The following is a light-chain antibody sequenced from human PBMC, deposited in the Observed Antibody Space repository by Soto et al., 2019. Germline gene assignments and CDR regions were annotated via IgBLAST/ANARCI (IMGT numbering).Light chain of an antibody. V-gene: IGKV4-1*01. CDR3: HQYYSAPWT. CDR2: WAS. Sequence: DIVMTQSPDSLAVSLGERATINCKSSQSVLHSSNDKNFLTWYQQKPGQPPKLLIYWASTRESGVPDRFSGSESGTDFTLTISSLQAEDVAVYYCHQYYSAPWTFGQGTKVEIK. J-gene: IGKJ1*01. CDR1: QSVLHSSNDKNF.